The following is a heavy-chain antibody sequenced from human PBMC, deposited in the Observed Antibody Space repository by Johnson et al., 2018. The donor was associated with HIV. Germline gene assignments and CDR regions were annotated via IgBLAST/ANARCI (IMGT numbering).Heavy chain of an antibody. D-gene: IGHD1-26*01. CDR2: IRYDGSDK. Sequence: QVQLVESGGGVVQPGGSLRLSCAASGFTFSSYGMHWVRQAPGKGLEWVAFIRYDGSDKYYADSVKDRFTISRDNSKNTLYLQMNSLRAEDTAVYYCARGWELLTYDVFYIWGQGTMVTVSS. V-gene: IGHV3-30*02. J-gene: IGHJ3*02. CDR3: ARGWELLTYDVFYI. CDR1: GFTFSSYG.